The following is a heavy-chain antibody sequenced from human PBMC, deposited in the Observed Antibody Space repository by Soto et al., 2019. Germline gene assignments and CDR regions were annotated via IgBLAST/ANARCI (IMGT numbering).Heavy chain of an antibody. CDR1: GFTFSDHY. D-gene: IGHD2-2*01. V-gene: IGHV3-72*01. J-gene: IGHJ4*02. CDR3: SRVALQLLGSLDC. Sequence: EVQLVASGGGLVRPGGSLRLSCAGSGFTFSDHYMDWVRQAPGKGLEWVGRTRNKARSYTTEYAASVKGRFAISRDDSNHSLYLQMNSLKIEDTAVYYCSRVALQLLGSLDCWGQGTLVTVSS. CDR2: TRNKARSYTT.